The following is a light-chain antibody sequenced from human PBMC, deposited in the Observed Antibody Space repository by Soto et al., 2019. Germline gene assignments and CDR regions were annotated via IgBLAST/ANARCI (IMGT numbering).Light chain of an antibody. J-gene: IGKJ1*01. CDR3: QPYNSFPRK. CDR1: QSISSW. CDR2: DAS. V-gene: IGKV1-5*01. Sequence: DIQMTQSPSTLSASIGDKFTITCRAAQSISSWLAWYQHKPGEAPKLLIYDASDLETGVPLRFSGRGSETEFTLTINGLQPDDFATYYCQPYNSFPRKFGQGTKV.